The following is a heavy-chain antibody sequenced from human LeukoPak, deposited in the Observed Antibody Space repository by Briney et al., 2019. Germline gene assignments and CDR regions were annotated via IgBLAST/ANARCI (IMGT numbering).Heavy chain of an antibody. Sequence: KPGSSVQVSCEASGGTFSSYAISWGRQAPEQGLEWGGGILPIFGTANYAQTFQGRVTVTTDESTSTAHMALRSLRSDDTAVYYCARDGNHMGIDQVIVVVPAAVNFDYWGQGTLVTVSS. CDR2: ILPIFGTA. D-gene: IGHD2-2*01. J-gene: IGHJ4*02. CDR3: ARDGNHMGIDQVIVVVPAAVNFDY. CDR1: GGTFSSYA. V-gene: IGHV1-69*05.